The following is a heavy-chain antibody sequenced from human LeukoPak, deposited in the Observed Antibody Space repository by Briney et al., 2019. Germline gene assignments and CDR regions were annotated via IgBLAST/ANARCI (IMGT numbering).Heavy chain of an antibody. CDR1: GFIFSRYD. Sequence: GGSLRLSCAASGFIFSRYDMHWVRQATGKGLEWVSAIDTAGDTYYPGSVKGRFTISRENAKNSLYLQMNSLRAGDTAVYYCVREAAAPGRLDAFDIWGQGTMVTVSS. J-gene: IGHJ3*02. CDR2: IDTAGDT. CDR3: VREAAAPGRLDAFDI. D-gene: IGHD6-13*01. V-gene: IGHV3-13*01.